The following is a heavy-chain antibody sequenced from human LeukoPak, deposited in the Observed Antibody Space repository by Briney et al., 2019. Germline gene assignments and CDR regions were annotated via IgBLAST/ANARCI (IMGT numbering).Heavy chain of an antibody. D-gene: IGHD1-1*01. CDR1: GGSISSSGYY. CDR2: IYTSGST. V-gene: IGHV4-61*05. CDR3: ARWYNWNDGAFDI. J-gene: IGHJ3*02. Sequence: SETLSLTCTVSGGSISSSGYYWGWIRQPPGKGLEWIGRIYTSGSTNYNPSLKSRVTMSVDTSKNQFSLKLSSVTAADTAVYYCARWYNWNDGAFDIWGQGTMVTVSS.